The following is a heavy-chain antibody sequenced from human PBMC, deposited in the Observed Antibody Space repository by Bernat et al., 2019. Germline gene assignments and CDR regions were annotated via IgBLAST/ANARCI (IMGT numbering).Heavy chain of an antibody. V-gene: IGHV3-48*01. D-gene: IGHD3-9*01. Sequence: EVQLVESGGGLVQPGGSLRLSCAASGFTFSSYSMNWVRQAPGKGLEWVSYISSSSSTIYYADSVKGRFTISRDNAKNSLYLQMNSLRAEDTAVYYCGSLRLVMFNLPWFGPRGQGTLVTVSS. CDR2: ISSSSSTI. CDR3: GSLRLVMFNLPWFGP. CDR1: GFTFSSYS. J-gene: IGHJ5*02.